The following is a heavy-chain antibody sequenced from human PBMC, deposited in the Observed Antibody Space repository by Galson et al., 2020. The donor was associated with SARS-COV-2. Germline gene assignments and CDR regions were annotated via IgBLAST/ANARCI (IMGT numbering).Heavy chain of an antibody. Sequence: SVKVSCKASGGTFSSYAISWVRQAPGQGPECMGGNIPIFGTANYAQKFKGRVTITADESTSTAYMELSSLRSEDTAVYYCARGGVLDILTGHNWFDPWGQGTLVTVSS. D-gene: IGHD3-9*01. CDR2: NIPIFGTA. V-gene: IGHV1-69*13. J-gene: IGHJ5*02. CDR1: GGTFSSYA. CDR3: ARGGVLDILTGHNWFDP.